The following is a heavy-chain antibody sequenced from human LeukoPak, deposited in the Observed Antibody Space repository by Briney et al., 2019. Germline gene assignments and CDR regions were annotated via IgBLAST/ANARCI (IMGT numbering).Heavy chain of an antibody. V-gene: IGHV3-21*01. J-gene: IGHJ4*02. Sequence: GGSLRLSCAASGFTFSSYSMNWVRQAPGKGLEWVSSIGSSSSYIYYADSVKGRFTISRDNAKNSLYLQMNSLRAEDTAVYYCARSIAVAGTGGDYWGQGTLVTVSS. D-gene: IGHD6-19*01. CDR3: ARSIAVAGTGGDY. CDR2: IGSSSSYI. CDR1: GFTFSSYS.